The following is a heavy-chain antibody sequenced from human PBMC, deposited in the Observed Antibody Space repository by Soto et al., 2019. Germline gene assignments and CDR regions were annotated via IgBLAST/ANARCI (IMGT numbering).Heavy chain of an antibody. CDR3: ARHSYSSSWYWFDP. Sequence: SETLSLTCTVSGGSISSSSYYWGWIRQPPGKGLEWIGRIYYSGSTYYSPSLKSRVTISVDTSKSQFSLKLSSVTAADTAVYDCARHSYSSSWYWFDPWGQGTLVTVSS. CDR1: GGSISSSSYY. CDR2: IYYSGST. D-gene: IGHD6-13*01. V-gene: IGHV4-39*01. J-gene: IGHJ5*02.